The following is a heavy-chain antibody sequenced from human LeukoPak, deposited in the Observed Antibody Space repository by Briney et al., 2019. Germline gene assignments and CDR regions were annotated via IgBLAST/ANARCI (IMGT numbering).Heavy chain of an antibody. CDR3: AREYDFWNGYYTYFYYMDV. CDR1: GYTFTNYG. J-gene: IGHJ6*03. V-gene: IGHV1-18*01. CDR2: IRVYNGNT. Sequence: VHVSCQASGYTFTNYGFSGVRQAPAQGLAWMGCIRVYNGNTNKAQKLHGRVTLTTDTSTSTAYMELRSLRSDDTAVYYCAREYDFWNGYYTYFYYMDVWGKGTTVTVSS. D-gene: IGHD3-3*01.